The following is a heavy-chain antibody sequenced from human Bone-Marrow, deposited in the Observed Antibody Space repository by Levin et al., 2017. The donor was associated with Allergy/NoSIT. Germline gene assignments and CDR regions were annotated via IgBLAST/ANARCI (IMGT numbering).Heavy chain of an antibody. D-gene: IGHD2-15*01. V-gene: IGHV3-21*01. J-gene: IGHJ5*02. CDR3: ARGLNLGYCSGGSCYSPGRTPANWFDP. CDR1: GFTFSSYS. Sequence: GGSLRLSCAASGFTFSSYSMNWVRQAPGKGLEWVSSISSSSSYIYYADSVKGRFTISRDNAKNSLYLQMNSLRAEDTAVYYCARGLNLGYCSGGSCYSPGRTPANWFDPWGQGTLVTVSS. CDR2: ISSSSSYI.